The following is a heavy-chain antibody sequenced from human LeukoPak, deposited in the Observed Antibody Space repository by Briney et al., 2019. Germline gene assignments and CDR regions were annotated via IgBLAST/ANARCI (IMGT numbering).Heavy chain of an antibody. D-gene: IGHD3-22*01. CDR1: GFTFSDYY. CDR3: ARERGYYYDSSGYRNWFDP. Sequence: PGGSLRLSCAASGFTFSDYYMSWIRQAPGKGLEWVSYISSSGSTIYYADSVKGRFTISRDNAKNSLYLQMNSLRAEDTAVYYCARERGYYYDSSGYRNWFDPWGQGTLVTVSS. J-gene: IGHJ5*02. V-gene: IGHV3-11*01. CDR2: ISSSGSTI.